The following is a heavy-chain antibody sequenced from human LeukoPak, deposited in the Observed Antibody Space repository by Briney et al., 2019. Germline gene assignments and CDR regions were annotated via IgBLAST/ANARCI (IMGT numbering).Heavy chain of an antibody. Sequence: SQTLSLTCTVSGGSISSGDNYWSWIRQPAGKGLEWIGRIYTSGSTNYSPSLKSRVTMSVDTSKNQFSLKLSSVTAADTAVYYCARLRALPAASYNWFDPWGQGTLVTVSS. D-gene: IGHD2-2*01. V-gene: IGHV4-61*02. CDR1: GGSISSGDNY. J-gene: IGHJ5*02. CDR3: ARLRALPAASYNWFDP. CDR2: IYTSGST.